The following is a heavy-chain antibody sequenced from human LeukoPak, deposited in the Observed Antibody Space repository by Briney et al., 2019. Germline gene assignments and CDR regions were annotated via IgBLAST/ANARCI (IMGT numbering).Heavy chain of an antibody. V-gene: IGHV1-18*04. CDR1: GYTFTGYY. J-gene: IGHJ3*02. D-gene: IGHD6-19*01. Sequence: ASVKVSCKASGYTFTGYYMHWVRQAPGQGLEWMGWISAYNGNTNYAQKLQGRVTMTTDTSTSTAYMELRSLRSDDTAVYYCAREGSSGWYRDAFDTWGQGTMVTVSS. CDR3: AREGSSGWYRDAFDT. CDR2: ISAYNGNT.